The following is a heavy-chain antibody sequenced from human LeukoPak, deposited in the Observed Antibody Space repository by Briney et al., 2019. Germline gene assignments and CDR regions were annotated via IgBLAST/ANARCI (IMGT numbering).Heavy chain of an antibody. J-gene: IGHJ5*02. CDR3: ARVLTGYLRKWFDP. CDR1: GGSISTYY. D-gene: IGHD3-9*01. Sequence: SETLSLTCTVSGGSISTYYWSWIRQPPGKGLEWIGYIYDSVNTKYNPSLKSRVTISVDTSKNQLSLKLSSVTAADTAVYYCARVLTGYLRKWFDPWGQGTLVTVSS. V-gene: IGHV4-59*08. CDR2: IYDSVNT.